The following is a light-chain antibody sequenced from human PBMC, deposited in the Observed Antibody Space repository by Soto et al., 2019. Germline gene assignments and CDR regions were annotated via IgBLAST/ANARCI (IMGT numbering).Light chain of an antibody. CDR1: SGHSTYI. Sequence: QLVLTQSSSASASLGSSVKLTCILSSGHSTYIIACHQQQPGKAPRFLMTLDRSGSYNRGSGVPDRFSGSSSGADRYLSFSNLQFEDEGDYYCETWYSNTHKVFGGGTKLTVL. CDR3: ETWYSNTHKV. J-gene: IGLJ3*02. V-gene: IGLV4-60*02. CDR2: LDRSGSY.